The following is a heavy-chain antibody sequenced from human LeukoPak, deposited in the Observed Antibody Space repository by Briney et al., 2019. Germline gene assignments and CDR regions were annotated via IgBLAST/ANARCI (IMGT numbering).Heavy chain of an antibody. CDR3: ARSSGSYEEFTIDP. D-gene: IGHD1-26*01. Sequence: ASVKVSCKASGYTFTGYYMHWVRQAPGQGLEWMGGIIPIFGTANYAQKFQGRVTITADESTSTAYMELSSLRSEDTAVYYCARSSGSYEEFTIDPWGQGTLVTVSS. J-gene: IGHJ5*02. CDR1: GYTFTGYY. V-gene: IGHV1-69*13. CDR2: IIPIFGTA.